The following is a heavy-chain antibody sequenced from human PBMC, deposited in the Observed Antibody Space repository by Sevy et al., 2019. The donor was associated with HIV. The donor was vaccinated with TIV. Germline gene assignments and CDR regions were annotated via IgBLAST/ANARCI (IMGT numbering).Heavy chain of an antibody. CDR3: ARDKGRITMVRGNAFDI. CDR1: GFTFSSYA. J-gene: IGHJ3*02. CDR2: ISYDGSNK. V-gene: IGHV3-30-3*01. Sequence: GGSLRLSCAASGFTFSSYAMHWVRQAPGKGLEWVAVISYDGSNKYYADSVKGRFTISRDNSKNTLYLQMNSLRAEDTAEYYCARDKGRITMVRGNAFDIWGQGTMVTVSS. D-gene: IGHD3-10*01.